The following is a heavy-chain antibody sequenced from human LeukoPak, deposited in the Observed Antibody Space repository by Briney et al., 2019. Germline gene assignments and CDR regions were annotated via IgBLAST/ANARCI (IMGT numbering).Heavy chain of an antibody. V-gene: IGHV3-30-3*01. CDR2: ISYDGSNK. D-gene: IGHD3-22*01. J-gene: IGHJ4*02. CDR1: GFTFRNYA. Sequence: PGRSLRLSCAASGFTFRNYAVHWARQAPDKGLEWVAVISYDGSNKYYADSVKGRFTISRDNFKNTLYLQMNSLKADDTAVYYCARGFVDDGGSGYYKRPVDYWGQGTLVTVSS. CDR3: ARGFVDDGGSGYYKRPVDY.